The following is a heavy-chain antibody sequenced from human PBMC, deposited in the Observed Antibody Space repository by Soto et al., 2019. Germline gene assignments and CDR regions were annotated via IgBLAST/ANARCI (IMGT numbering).Heavy chain of an antibody. CDR3: ARDHGGQSGNFIFDN. Sequence: EVQLVESGGGLVKPGGSLRLSCAASGFTFSSYTMAWVRQAPGTGLEWVSSIRSDGSEIHYAASVKGRFTISRDNAHDSLYLQMNSLRAEDTAMYYCARDHGGQSGNFIFDNWGQGTPVTVSS. CDR1: GFTFSSYT. J-gene: IGHJ4*02. CDR2: IRSDGSEI. D-gene: IGHD3-16*01. V-gene: IGHV3-21*01.